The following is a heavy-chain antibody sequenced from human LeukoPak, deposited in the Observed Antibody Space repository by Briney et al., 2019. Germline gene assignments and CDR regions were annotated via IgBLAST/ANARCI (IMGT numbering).Heavy chain of an antibody. CDR1: GFTFSSYW. J-gene: IGHJ4*02. CDR3: ARGTTSGPGADY. D-gene: IGHD4-11*01. Sequence: GGSLRLSCAASGFTFSSYWMIWVRQAPGKGLERVANINQVGSEIYYVDSVKGRFTISRDNAKNSLYLQINSLRAEDTAVFYCARGTTSGPGADYWGQGTLLTVSS. V-gene: IGHV3-7*04. CDR2: INQVGSEI.